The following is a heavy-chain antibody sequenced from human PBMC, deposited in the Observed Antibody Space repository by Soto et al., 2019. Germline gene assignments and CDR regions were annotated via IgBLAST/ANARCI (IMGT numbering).Heavy chain of an antibody. V-gene: IGHV1-18*01. J-gene: IGHJ5*02. CDR3: ARVITGVEAWFDT. Sequence: ASVKVSCKASGYTFTNSGISWVRQAPGQGREGMGWIGAYNGHTKYARKLEGRVTMTTDTSTSTAYMDLGSLTSEDPAVYYCARVITGVEAWFDTWGQGTLV. CDR2: IGAYNGHT. CDR1: GYTFTNSG. D-gene: IGHD1-20*01.